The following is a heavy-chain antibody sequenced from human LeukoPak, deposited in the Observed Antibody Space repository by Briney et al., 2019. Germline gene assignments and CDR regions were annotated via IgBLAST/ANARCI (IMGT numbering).Heavy chain of an antibody. V-gene: IGHV3-23*01. Sequence: HPGGSLRLSCAASGFTFSSYAMSWVRQAPGKGLEWVSAISGSGGSTYYADSVKGRFTISRDNSKNTLYLQMNSLRAEDTAVYYCANPGSSGWFFDYWGQGTLVTVSS. CDR3: ANPGSSGWFFDY. CDR2: ISGSGGST. D-gene: IGHD6-19*01. J-gene: IGHJ4*02. CDR1: GFTFSSYA.